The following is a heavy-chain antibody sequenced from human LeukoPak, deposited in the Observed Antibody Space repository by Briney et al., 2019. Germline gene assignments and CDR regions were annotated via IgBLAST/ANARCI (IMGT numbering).Heavy chain of an antibody. CDR1: GFTFSSYS. J-gene: IGHJ5*02. Sequence: GGSLRLSCAASGFTFSSYSMNWVRQAPGKGLEWVSSISSSSSYIYYADSVKGQFTISRDNAKNSLYLQMNSLRAEDTAVYYCARDYSPYYYDSSRYKGSWFDPWGQGTLVTVSS. CDR3: ARDYSPYYYDSSRYKGSWFDP. V-gene: IGHV3-21*01. D-gene: IGHD3-22*01. CDR2: ISSSSSYI.